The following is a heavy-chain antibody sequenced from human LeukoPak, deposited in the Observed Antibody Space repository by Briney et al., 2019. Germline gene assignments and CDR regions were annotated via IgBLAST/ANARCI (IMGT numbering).Heavy chain of an antibody. J-gene: IGHJ4*02. CDR2: INHSGST. CDR1: GGSFRGYY. Sequence: SETLSLTCAVYGGSFRGYYWGCIRQPPGKGLEWIGEINHSGSTNYNPSLKSRVTISVDTSKNQFSLKLSSVTAADTAVYYCARWGWLQSVFDYWGQGTLVTVSS. V-gene: IGHV4-34*01. D-gene: IGHD5-24*01. CDR3: ARWGWLQSVFDY.